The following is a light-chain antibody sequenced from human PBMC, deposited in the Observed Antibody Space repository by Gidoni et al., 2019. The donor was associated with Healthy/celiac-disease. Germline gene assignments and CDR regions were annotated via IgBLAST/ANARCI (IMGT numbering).Light chain of an antibody. CDR1: SSDVGGYNY. CDR2: DVS. CDR3: CSYAGSYTYV. V-gene: IGLV2-11*01. J-gene: IGLJ1*01. Sequence: QSALTQPRSVSGSPGQSVTIFCTGTSSDVGGYNYVSWYQQHPGKAPKLMIYDVSKRPSGVPDRFSGSKSGNTASLTISGLQAEDEADYYCCSYAGSYTYVFGTGTKVXVX.